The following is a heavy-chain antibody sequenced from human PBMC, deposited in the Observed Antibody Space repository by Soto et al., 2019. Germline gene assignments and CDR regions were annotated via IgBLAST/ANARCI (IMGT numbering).Heavy chain of an antibody. CDR3: ARSTVGAVNYYYYYGMDV. CDR1: GGTFSSYA. D-gene: IGHD1-26*01. J-gene: IGHJ6*02. Sequence: QVQLVQSGAEVKKPGSSVKVSCKASGGTFSSYAISWVRQAPGQGLEWVGGIIPIFGTANYAQKFQGRVTITADESTSTAYMELSSLRSEDTAVYYCARSTVGAVNYYYYYGMDVWGQGTTVTVSS. CDR2: IIPIFGTA. V-gene: IGHV1-69*01.